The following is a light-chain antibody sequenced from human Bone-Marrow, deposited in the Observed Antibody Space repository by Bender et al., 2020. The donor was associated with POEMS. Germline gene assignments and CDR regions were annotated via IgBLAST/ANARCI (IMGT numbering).Light chain of an antibody. CDR2: EVT. CDR1: NSDVGSYNL. CDR3: CSYAGRYTNVV. J-gene: IGLJ2*01. V-gene: IGLV2-23*02. Sequence: QSALTQPASVSGSPGQSITISCTGTNSDVGSYNLVSWYQLHPDRAPKLIIFEVTRRPPGVPDRFSASKSGNTASLTISGLQDEDEAYYYCCSYAGRYTNVVFGGGTKLTVL.